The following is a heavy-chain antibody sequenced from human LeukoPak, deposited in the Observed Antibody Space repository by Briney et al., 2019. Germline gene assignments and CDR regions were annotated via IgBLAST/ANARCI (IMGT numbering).Heavy chain of an antibody. CDR1: GFAFSSYA. Sequence: GGSLRLSCAASGFAFSSYAMNWVRQAPGKGLEWVSVIYSGGSTYYADSVKGRFTISRDNSKNTLYLQMNSLRAEDTAVYYCARYSSGYWGQGTLVTVSS. J-gene: IGHJ4*02. D-gene: IGHD6-19*01. V-gene: IGHV3-66*01. CDR3: ARYSSGY. CDR2: IYSGGST.